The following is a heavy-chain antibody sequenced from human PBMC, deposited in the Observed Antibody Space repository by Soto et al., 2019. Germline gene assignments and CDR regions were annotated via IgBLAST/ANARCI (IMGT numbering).Heavy chain of an antibody. D-gene: IGHD1-1*01. Sequence: SLRLSCAASGFTLSSHDVHWVRQATGKGLEWVSGITSAGGTYYPGSVKGRFTISRDNAKNSFYLQMNSLRAGDTAVYYCARATVTTPYYFDYWGQGALVTVSS. J-gene: IGHJ4*02. CDR2: ITSAGGT. CDR3: ARATVTTPYYFDY. V-gene: IGHV3-13*01. CDR1: GFTLSSHD.